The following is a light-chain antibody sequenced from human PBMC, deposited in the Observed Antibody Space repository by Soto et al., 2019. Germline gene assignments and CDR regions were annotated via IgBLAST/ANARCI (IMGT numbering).Light chain of an antibody. CDR2: DAS. J-gene: IGKJ2*01. V-gene: IGKV3-11*01. CDR3: QQRSNWPHT. Sequence: EIFLTQSPATLSLSPGERATLSCRPSQTVSSYLSWYQQRPGQAPRLLIYDASNRATGIPARFSGSGSGTDFTLTISSLEPEDFAVYYCQQRSNWPHTFGQGSKLEI. CDR1: QTVSSY.